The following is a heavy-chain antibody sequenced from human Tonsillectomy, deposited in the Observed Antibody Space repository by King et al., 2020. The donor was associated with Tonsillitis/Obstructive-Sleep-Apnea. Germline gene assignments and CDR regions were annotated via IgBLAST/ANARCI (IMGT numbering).Heavy chain of an antibody. Sequence: QLVQSGAEVKKPGASVKVSCEASGYTFTTYGISWVRQAPGQGLEWMGWISAYNGDTHYAQKLQGRVTMTRDTSTSTAYLELRSLRSEDTAVYYCAGLGGGHSRRYYYYGLDVWGQGTTVTVSS. J-gene: IGHJ6*02. V-gene: IGHV1-18*01. D-gene: IGHD4-23*01. CDR1: GYTFTTYG. CDR2: ISAYNGDT. CDR3: AGLGGGHSRRYYYYGLDV.